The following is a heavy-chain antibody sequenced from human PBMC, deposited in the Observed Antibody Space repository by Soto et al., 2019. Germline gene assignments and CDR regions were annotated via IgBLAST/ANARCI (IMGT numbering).Heavy chain of an antibody. CDR2: IFPADSDT. V-gene: IGHV5-51*01. CDR3: ARLGSGLDY. Sequence: LGESLKISCEAFGYSFTTSWIAWVRQMPGKGLEWMGIIFPADSDTRYSPSFQGQITISADKSISTAYLQWSSLKASDTAMYYCARLGSGLDYWGQGTPVTVSS. J-gene: IGHJ4*02. D-gene: IGHD2-15*01. CDR1: GYSFTTSW.